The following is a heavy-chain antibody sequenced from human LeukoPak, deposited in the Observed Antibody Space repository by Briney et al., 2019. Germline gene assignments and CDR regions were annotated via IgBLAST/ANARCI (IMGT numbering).Heavy chain of an antibody. CDR2: ISWNSGSI. V-gene: IGHV3-9*01. CDR1: GFTFDDYA. D-gene: IGHD4-17*01. CDR3: AKGDSPNYGDYAIFDY. Sequence: GGSLRLSCAASGFTFDDYAMHWVRQAPGKGLEWVSGISWNSGSIGYADSVKGRFTISRDNAKNSLYLQMNSLRAEDTALYYCAKGDSPNYGDYAIFDYWGQGTLVTVSS. J-gene: IGHJ4*02.